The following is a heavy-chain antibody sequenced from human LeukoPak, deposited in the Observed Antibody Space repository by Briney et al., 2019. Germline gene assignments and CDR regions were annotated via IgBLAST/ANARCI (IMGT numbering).Heavy chain of an antibody. D-gene: IGHD1-26*01. V-gene: IGHV4-59*01. Sequence: SETLSLTCTVSGDSISSSYWSWIRQPPGKGLEWIGYIYYSGSTNYNPSLKSRVTISVDTSKNQFSLKLTSVTAADTAVYYCARVQWELRGWWFDPWGQGTLVTVSS. CDR2: IYYSGST. CDR1: GDSISSSY. J-gene: IGHJ5*02. CDR3: ARVQWELRGWWFDP.